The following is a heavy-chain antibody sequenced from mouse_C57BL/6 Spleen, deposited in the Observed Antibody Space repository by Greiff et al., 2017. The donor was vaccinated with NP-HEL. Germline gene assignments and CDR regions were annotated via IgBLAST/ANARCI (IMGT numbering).Heavy chain of an antibody. CDR3: ARSRDYYGSSLDY. CDR1: GYAFSSYW. D-gene: IGHD1-1*01. CDR2: IYPGDGDT. Sequence: VQLQQSGAELVKPGASVKISCKASGYAFSSYWMNWVKQRPGKGLEWIGQIYPGDGDTNYNGKFKGKATLTADKSSSTAYMQLSSLTYEDSAVYFCARSRDYYGSSLDYWGQGTTLTVSS. V-gene: IGHV1-80*01. J-gene: IGHJ2*01.